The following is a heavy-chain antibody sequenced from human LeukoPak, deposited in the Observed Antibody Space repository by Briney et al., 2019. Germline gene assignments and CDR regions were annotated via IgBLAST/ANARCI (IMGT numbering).Heavy chain of an antibody. CDR1: GFPFSSYA. J-gene: IGHJ3*02. Sequence: PGGSLRLSCAASGFPFSSYAAHWVRQAPGKGLEWVTLISYDGSNKYYADSVKGRFTVSRDNSKSTLYLQMNSLRAEDTAVYYCARARYCSSISCRDAFDIWGQGTMVTVSS. V-gene: IGHV3-30-3*01. CDR3: ARARYCSSISCRDAFDI. D-gene: IGHD2-2*01. CDR2: ISYDGSNK.